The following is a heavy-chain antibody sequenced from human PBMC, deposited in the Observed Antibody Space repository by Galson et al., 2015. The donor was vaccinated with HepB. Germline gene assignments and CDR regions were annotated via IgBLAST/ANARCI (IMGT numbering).Heavy chain of an antibody. CDR2: IWSDGRNK. J-gene: IGHJ5*02. CDR1: RSIFSGHA. CDR3: ARVNCGGDCYISWFDP. V-gene: IGHV3-33*01. Sequence: SLRLSCAASRSIFSGHAMHWVRQAPGKGLEWVAVIWSDGRNKYYADSVKGRFTISRDNSKNTLYLQMNSLRAEDTAVYYCARVNCGGDCYISWFDPWGQGTLVTVSS. D-gene: IGHD2-21*02.